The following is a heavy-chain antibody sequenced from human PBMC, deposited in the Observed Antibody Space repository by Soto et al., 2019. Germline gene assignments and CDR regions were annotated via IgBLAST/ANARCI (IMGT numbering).Heavy chain of an antibody. J-gene: IGHJ4*01. V-gene: IGHV3-7*05. CDR2: INIEGTEM. CDR1: GFTFTKFW. CDR3: ARERDSNHY. Sequence: HPGGSLRLSCAASGFTFTKFWMSWVRQAPGKGLEWVANINIEGTEMNYMDSMKGRFTISRDNAKNSLYLQMNSLRVEDTAIYYCARERDSNHYWGHGTLVTVSS.